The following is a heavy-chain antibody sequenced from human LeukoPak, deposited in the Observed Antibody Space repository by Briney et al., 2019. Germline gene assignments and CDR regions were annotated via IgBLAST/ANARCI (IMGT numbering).Heavy chain of an antibody. CDR1: GYTFTSYD. CDR3: ARGRSDGVGYYYYMDV. Sequence: ASVKVSCKASGYTFTSYDINWVRQATGQGLEWMGWMNPNSGNTGYAQKFQSRVTMTRNTSISTAYMELSSLRSEDTAVYYCARGRSDGVGYYYYMDVWGKGTTVTVSS. D-gene: IGHD1-26*01. V-gene: IGHV1-8*01. J-gene: IGHJ6*03. CDR2: MNPNSGNT.